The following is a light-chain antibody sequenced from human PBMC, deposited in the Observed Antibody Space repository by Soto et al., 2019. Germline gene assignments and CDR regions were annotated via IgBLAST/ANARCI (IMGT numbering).Light chain of an antibody. Sequence: DIQMTQSPSTLSASVGDRVTITCRASQIISSWLAWYQQKPGKAPKLLSYKASSLESGVPSRFSGSGSGTEFTLTISSLQPDHFATYYCQQYNSYPPFGQGTKVEIK. CDR1: QIISSW. CDR3: QQYNSYPP. J-gene: IGKJ1*01. V-gene: IGKV1-5*03. CDR2: KAS.